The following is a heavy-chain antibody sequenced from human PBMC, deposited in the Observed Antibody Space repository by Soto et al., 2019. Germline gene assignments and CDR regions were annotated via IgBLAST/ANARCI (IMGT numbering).Heavy chain of an antibody. Sequence: PSQTLSLTCAISGDSVSSNSAAWNWIRQSPSRGLEWLGRTYYRSKWYNDYAVSVKSRITINPDTSKNQFSLQLNSVTPEDTAVYYCARGPYDFWSGPPYYLDVWGKGTTVTVSS. CDR3: ARGPYDFWSGPPYYLDV. V-gene: IGHV6-1*01. CDR1: GDSVSSNSAA. J-gene: IGHJ6*03. D-gene: IGHD3-3*01. CDR2: TYYRSKWYN.